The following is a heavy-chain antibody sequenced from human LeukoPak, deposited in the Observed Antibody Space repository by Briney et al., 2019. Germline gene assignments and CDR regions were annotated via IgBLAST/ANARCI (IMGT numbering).Heavy chain of an antibody. CDR3: ASLPGDGGNYEPQLYYFDY. J-gene: IGHJ4*02. Sequence: PSETLSLTCVVYGGSFSGYYWSWIRQPPGKGLEWIGEINHSGSTNYNPSLKSRVTISVDTSKNQFSLKLSSVTAADTAVYYCASLPGDGGNYEPQLYYFDYWGQGTLVTVSS. CDR2: INHSGST. CDR1: GGSFSGYY. D-gene: IGHD4-23*01. V-gene: IGHV4-34*01.